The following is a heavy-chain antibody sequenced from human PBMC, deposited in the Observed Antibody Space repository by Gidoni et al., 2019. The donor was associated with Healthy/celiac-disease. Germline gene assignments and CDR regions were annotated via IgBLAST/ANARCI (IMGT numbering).Heavy chain of an antibody. J-gene: IGHJ4*02. CDR2: INPNSGGT. CDR3: ARDPNSYSGSWNLDY. CDR1: GYPFTGYY. D-gene: IGHD1-26*01. V-gene: IGHV1-2*02. Sequence: VQLVQSGAEVQTPGASVTVSCKASGYPFTGYYMHWVRQAPGQGLEWMGWINPNSGGTNYAQKFQGRVTMTRDTSISTAYMELSRLRSDDTAVYYCARDPNSYSGSWNLDYWGQGTLVTVSS.